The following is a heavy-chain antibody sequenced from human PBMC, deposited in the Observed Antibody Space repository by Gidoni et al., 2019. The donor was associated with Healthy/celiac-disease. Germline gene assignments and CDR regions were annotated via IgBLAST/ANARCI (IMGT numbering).Heavy chain of an antibody. Sequence: EVQLVESGGGLVKPGGSLRLSCAASGFTFSNAWMNWVRQAPGKGLEWVGRIKSKTDGGTTDYAAPVKGRFTISRDDSKNTLYLQMNSLKTEDTAVYYCTTPDYGSGKDYYYGMDVWGQGTTVTVSS. D-gene: IGHD3-10*01. CDR2: IKSKTDGGTT. CDR1: GFTFSNAW. J-gene: IGHJ6*02. CDR3: TTPDYGSGKDYYYGMDV. V-gene: IGHV3-15*07.